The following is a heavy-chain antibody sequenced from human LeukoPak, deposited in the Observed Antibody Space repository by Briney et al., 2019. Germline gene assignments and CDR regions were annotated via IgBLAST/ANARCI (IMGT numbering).Heavy chain of an antibody. CDR2: IYYSGST. D-gene: IGHD2-2*01. CDR1: GGSISSSSYY. Sequence: SETLSLTCTVSGGSISSSSYYWGWIRQPPGKGLEWIGYIYYSGSTNYNPSLKSRVTISVDTSKNQFSLKLSSVTAADTAVYYCAREVVPAANYYYYYYYMDVWGKGTTVTVSS. V-gene: IGHV4-61*01. CDR3: AREVVPAANYYYYYYYMDV. J-gene: IGHJ6*03.